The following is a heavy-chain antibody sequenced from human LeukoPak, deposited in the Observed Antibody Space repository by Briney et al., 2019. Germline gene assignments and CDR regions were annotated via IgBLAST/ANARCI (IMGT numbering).Heavy chain of an antibody. CDR1: GGSISSSNW. D-gene: IGHD6-13*01. CDR3: ARGSIAAGWYYFDY. Sequence: SGTLSLTCAVSGGSISSSNWWSWVRQPPGKGLEWIGEIDHSGSTNYNPSLKSRVTISVDKSKNQFSLKLSSVTAADTAVYYCARGSIAAGWYYFDYWGQGTLVTVSS. CDR2: IDHSGST. J-gene: IGHJ4*02. V-gene: IGHV4-4*02.